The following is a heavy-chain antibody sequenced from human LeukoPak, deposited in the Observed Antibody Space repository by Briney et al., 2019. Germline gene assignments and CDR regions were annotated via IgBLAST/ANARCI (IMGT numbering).Heavy chain of an antibody. CDR1: GFTFSNYA. Sequence: GGPLRLSCSASGFTFSNYAMHWVRQAPGKGLEYVSAISGTGGSTYYADSAKGRFTISRDNSKNTLFLQMSSLRPEDTAVYYCVNGGVAVARYWGQGTLVTVSS. D-gene: IGHD6-19*01. J-gene: IGHJ4*02. CDR2: ISGTGGST. V-gene: IGHV3-64D*09. CDR3: VNGGVAVARY.